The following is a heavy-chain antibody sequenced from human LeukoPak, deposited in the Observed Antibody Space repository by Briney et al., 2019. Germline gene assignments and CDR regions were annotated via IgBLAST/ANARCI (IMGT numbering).Heavy chain of an antibody. V-gene: IGHV3-74*01. CDR2: IKSDGSST. CDR3: ARTTLTGYYGDRYYYYGMDV. Sequence: HPGGSLRLSCAASGFTFSSYWMHWVRQAPGKGLVWVSRIKSDGSSTSYADSVKGRFTISRDNAKNTLYLQMNSLRAEDTAVYYCARTTLTGYYGDRYYYYGMDVWGQGTTVTVSS. J-gene: IGHJ6*02. CDR1: GFTFSSYW. D-gene: IGHD3-9*01.